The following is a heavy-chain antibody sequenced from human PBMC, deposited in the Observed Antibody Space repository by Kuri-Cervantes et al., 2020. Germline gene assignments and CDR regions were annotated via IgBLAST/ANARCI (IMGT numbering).Heavy chain of an antibody. V-gene: IGHV3-48*01. CDR3: ARDAIPTDYYHFYMDV. Sequence: GGSLRLSCAASGFTFSRYSMNWVRQAPGKGLEWVSYISSSSSTIYYADSVKGRFTISRDNAKNSLYLQMNSLRAEDTAVYYCARDAIPTDYYHFYMDVWGKGTTVTVSS. CDR1: GFTFSRYS. CDR2: ISSSSSTI. J-gene: IGHJ6*03. D-gene: IGHD2-21*01.